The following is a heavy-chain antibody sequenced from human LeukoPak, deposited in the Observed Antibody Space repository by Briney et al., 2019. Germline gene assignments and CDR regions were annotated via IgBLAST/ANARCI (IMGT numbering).Heavy chain of an antibody. CDR1: GFTFDDYA. V-gene: IGHV3-9*01. J-gene: IGHJ3*02. CDR3: AKAYDCGGDCYSLSLAFGI. CDR2: ISWNSGSI. D-gene: IGHD2-21*02. Sequence: GGSLRLSCAASGFTFDDYAMHWVRQAPGKGLEWVSGISWNSGSIGYADSVKGRFTISRDNAKNSLYLQMNSLRAEDTALYYCAKAYDCGGDCYSLSLAFGIWGQGTMVTVSS.